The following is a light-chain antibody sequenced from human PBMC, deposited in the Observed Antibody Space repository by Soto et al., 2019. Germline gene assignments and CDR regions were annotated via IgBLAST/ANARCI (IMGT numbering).Light chain of an antibody. CDR3: QQRSIWPPYT. V-gene: IGKV3-11*01. CDR2: DAS. J-gene: IGKJ2*01. CDR1: QSVDNY. Sequence: EVLLTQSPVTLSLSPGERATLSCRASQSVDNYLAWYQQKPGQAPRLLIYDASNRVTGIPARFSGSGSGTDFTLTISSLEPEDFAVYYCQQRSIWPPYTFGQGTKLEIK.